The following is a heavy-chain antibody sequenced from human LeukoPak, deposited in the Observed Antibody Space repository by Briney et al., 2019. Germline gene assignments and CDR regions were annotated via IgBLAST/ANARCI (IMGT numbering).Heavy chain of an antibody. D-gene: IGHD2-2*01. Sequence: SETLSLTCTVSGGSISSYYWSWIRQPPGKGLEWIGYIYYSGSTNYNPSLKSRVTISVDTSKNQFSLKLSSVTAADTAVYYCARGGIVVVPAAMYNWFDPWGQGTLVTVSS. V-gene: IGHV4-59*12. CDR1: GGSISSYY. J-gene: IGHJ5*02. CDR2: IYYSGST. CDR3: ARGGIVVVPAAMYNWFDP.